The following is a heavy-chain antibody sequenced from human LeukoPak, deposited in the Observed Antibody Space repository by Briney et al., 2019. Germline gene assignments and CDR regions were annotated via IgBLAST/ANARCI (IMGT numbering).Heavy chain of an antibody. J-gene: IGHJ4*02. D-gene: IGHD1-26*01. CDR1: GFTFSSYS. V-gene: IGHV3-21*04. CDR2: ISSSSYI. CDR3: ARAGSYSVGFDY. Sequence: PGGSLRLSCAASGFTFSSYSMNWVRRAPGKGLEWVSSISSSSYIYYADSVKGRFTISRDNAKNSLYLQMNSLRAEDTAVYYCARAGSYSVGFDYWGQGTLVTVSS.